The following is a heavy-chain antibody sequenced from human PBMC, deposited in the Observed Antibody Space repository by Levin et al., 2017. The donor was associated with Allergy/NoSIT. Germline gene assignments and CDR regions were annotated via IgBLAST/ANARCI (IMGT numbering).Heavy chain of an antibody. CDR2: ISYDGSNK. D-gene: IGHD6-13*01. CDR1: GFSFSNYA. V-gene: IGHV3-30-3*01. Sequence: GGSLRLSCAASGFSFSNYAMHWVRQAPGKGLEWVAVISYDGSNKYYADSVKGRFTISRDNSKNTLYLQMNSLRAEDTAVYYCAREGSSSWTFDYWGQGTLVTVSS. CDR3: AREGSSSWTFDY. J-gene: IGHJ4*02.